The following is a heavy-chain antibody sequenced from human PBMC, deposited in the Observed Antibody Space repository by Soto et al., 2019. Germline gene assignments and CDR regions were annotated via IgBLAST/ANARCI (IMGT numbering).Heavy chain of an antibody. J-gene: IGHJ6*02. CDR3: ARHGSGVYYDNSDYYYYGMDV. CDR1: GYSFTIYW. V-gene: IGHV5-51*01. CDR2: IYPGDSDT. Sequence: PGASLKISWKCSGYSFTIYWLGWVRQMPGKGLEWIGIIYPGDSDTRYSPSFQGQVTITADKSISTAYLQWSSLKASDTAMYYGARHGSGVYYDNSDYYYYGMDVWGQGTIVTVSS. D-gene: IGHD3-22*01.